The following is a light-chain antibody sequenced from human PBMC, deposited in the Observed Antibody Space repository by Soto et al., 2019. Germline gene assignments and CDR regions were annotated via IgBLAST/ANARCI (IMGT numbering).Light chain of an antibody. CDR3: QQYNNWPLT. CDR1: QNINSD. CDR2: GAS. Sequence: EIVLTQSPGTLSLSPGERATLSCRASQNINSDYFAWYQQKPGQAPRLLIYGASTRATGIPARFSGSGSGTEFTLTISSLQSGDFAVYSCQQYNNWPLTFGGGTKVDIK. J-gene: IGKJ4*01. V-gene: IGKV3D-15*01.